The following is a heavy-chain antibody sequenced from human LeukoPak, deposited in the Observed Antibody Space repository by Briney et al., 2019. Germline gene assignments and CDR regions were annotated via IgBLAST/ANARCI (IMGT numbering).Heavy chain of an antibody. CDR2: IYYSGSA. CDR3: SRDIQLWSQNHYGMDV. Sequence: PSETLSLTCTVSGGSISSSSYYWGWIRQPPGKGLEWIGSIYYSGSAYYNPSLKSRVTMSVDTSKNQFSLRLSSVTAADTAVYYCSRDIQLWSQNHYGMDVWGQGTTVTVSS. J-gene: IGHJ6*02. V-gene: IGHV4-39*01. CDR1: GGSISSSSYY. D-gene: IGHD5-18*01.